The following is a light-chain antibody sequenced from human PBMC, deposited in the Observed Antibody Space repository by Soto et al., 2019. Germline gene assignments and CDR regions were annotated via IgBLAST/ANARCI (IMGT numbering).Light chain of an antibody. CDR1: QTILSSSNNKNY. CDR3: QQYYSSPLT. J-gene: IGKJ4*01. Sequence: DIVMTQSPDSLAVSLGERATINCKSSQTILSSSNNKNYLAWYQQKPGQSPKLVIYWASTRESGVPDRFSGSGSGTDFTLTISNLRAEDVAVYYCQQYYSSPLTFGGGTKVEVK. V-gene: IGKV4-1*01. CDR2: WAS.